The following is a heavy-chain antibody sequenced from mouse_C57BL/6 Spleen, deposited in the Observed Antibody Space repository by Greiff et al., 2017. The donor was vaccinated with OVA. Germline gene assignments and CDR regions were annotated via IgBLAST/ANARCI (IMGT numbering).Heavy chain of an antibody. CDR3: ARHRDGYDVGYYAMDY. V-gene: IGHV5-9*01. CDR1: GFTFSSYT. Sequence: EVMLVESGGGLVKPGGSLKLSCAASGFTFSSYTMSWVRQTPEKRLEWVATISGGGGNTYYPDSVKGRFTISRDNAKNTLYLQMSSLRSEDTALYYCARHRDGYDVGYYAMDYWGQGTSVTVSS. J-gene: IGHJ4*01. CDR2: ISGGGGNT. D-gene: IGHD2-2*01.